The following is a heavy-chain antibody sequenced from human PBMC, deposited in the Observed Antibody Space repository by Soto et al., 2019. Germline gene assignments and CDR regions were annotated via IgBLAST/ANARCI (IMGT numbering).Heavy chain of an antibody. D-gene: IGHD1-26*01. Sequence: GGSLRLSCTASGFTFSTYAMRWVRQAPGEGLEWISSISESGVYTDYADSVKGRFTISRDNSKNTLYVQMTSLRAEDTAVYYCAKETSPNTYYAFDFWGQGTLVTVSS. CDR1: GFTFSTYA. V-gene: IGHV3-23*01. CDR3: AKETSPNTYYAFDF. CDR2: ISESGVYT. J-gene: IGHJ3*01.